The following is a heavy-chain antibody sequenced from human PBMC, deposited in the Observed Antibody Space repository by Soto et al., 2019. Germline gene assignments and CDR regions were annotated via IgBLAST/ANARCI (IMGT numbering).Heavy chain of an antibody. CDR3: AKVRSSGWYSAFDI. J-gene: IGHJ3*02. CDR2: ISWNSGSI. Sequence: GGSLRLSCSASGFTFDHYAMHWVRQAPGKGLEWVSGISWNSGSIGYADSVKGRFTISRDNAKNSLYLQMNSLRAEDTALYYCAKVRSSGWYSAFDIWGQGTMVTVSS. V-gene: IGHV3-9*01. CDR1: GFTFDHYA. D-gene: IGHD6-19*01.